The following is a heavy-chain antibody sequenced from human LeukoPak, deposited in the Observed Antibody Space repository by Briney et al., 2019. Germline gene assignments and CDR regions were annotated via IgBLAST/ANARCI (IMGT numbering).Heavy chain of an antibody. D-gene: IGHD4-17*01. Sequence: PGGSLRLSCAASGFTFSSYAMSWVRQAPGKGLEWVSGISWNSGSIGYADSVKGRFTISRDNAKNSLYLQMNSLRAEDTALYYCAKSLDYGDYVEGSYFDYWGQGTLVTVSS. J-gene: IGHJ4*02. CDR2: ISWNSGSI. CDR1: GFTFSSYA. CDR3: AKSLDYGDYVEGSYFDY. V-gene: IGHV3-9*01.